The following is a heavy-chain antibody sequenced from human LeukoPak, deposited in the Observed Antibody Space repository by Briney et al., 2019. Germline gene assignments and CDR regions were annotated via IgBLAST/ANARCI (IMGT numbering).Heavy chain of an antibody. CDR1: GFTFSSYW. CDR2: IKQDGSEK. V-gene: IGHV3-7*03. CDR3: AKDGLRRGMDV. Sequence: GGSLRLSCAASGFTFSSYWMSWVSQAPGKGMEWVANIKQDGSEKYYVDSVKGRFTISRDNAKNSLYLQMNSLRAEDTALYYCAKDGLRRGMDVWGQGTTVTVSS. J-gene: IGHJ6*02. D-gene: IGHD4-17*01.